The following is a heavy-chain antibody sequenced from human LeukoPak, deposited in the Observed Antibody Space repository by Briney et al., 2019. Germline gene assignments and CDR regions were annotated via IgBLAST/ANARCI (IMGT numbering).Heavy chain of an antibody. Sequence: GGSLRLSCAASGFPFSSSWMTWVRQAPGMGLERVANIKADGSGKYYVDSVRGRFSISRDNAKNSLYLELNSLRAEDTGVYFCARDRGWQQFDYWGQGTLVTVSS. CDR3: ARDRGWQQFDY. CDR1: GFPFSSSW. D-gene: IGHD5-24*01. V-gene: IGHV3-7*01. CDR2: IKADGSGK. J-gene: IGHJ4*01.